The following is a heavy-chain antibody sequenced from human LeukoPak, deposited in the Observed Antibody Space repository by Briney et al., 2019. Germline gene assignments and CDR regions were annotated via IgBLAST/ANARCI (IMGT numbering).Heavy chain of an antibody. D-gene: IGHD5-18*01. Sequence: GGSLRLSCAASGFTFSSYEMNWVRQAPGKGLEWVSYISSSAGTTYYADSVKGRFTISRDNAKNSLYPQMNSLRAEDTAVYYCARQQLQLWYDWGQGTLVTVSS. J-gene: IGHJ4*02. CDR3: ARQQLQLWYD. V-gene: IGHV3-48*03. CDR2: ISSSAGTT. CDR1: GFTFSSYE.